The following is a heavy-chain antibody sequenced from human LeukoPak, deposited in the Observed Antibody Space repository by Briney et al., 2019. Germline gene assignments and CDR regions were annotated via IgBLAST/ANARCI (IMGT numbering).Heavy chain of an antibody. CDR3: ARGARGSGWRVFDY. V-gene: IGHV3-30*04. D-gene: IGHD6-19*01. CDR1: GFTFSSYA. CDR2: ISYDGGNK. J-gene: IGHJ4*02. Sequence: GGSLRLSCAASGFTFSSYAMHWVRQAPGKGLEWVALISYDGGNKYSADSVKGRFTISRDNSKNTLYLQMNSLRAEDTSVYYCARGARGSGWRVFDYWGQGTLVTVSS.